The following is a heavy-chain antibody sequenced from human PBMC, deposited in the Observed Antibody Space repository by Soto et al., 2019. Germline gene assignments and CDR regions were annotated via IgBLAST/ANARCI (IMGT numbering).Heavy chain of an antibody. Sequence: QVQLQESGPAMVKPSQTLSLTCTVSGDSMGSCDYYWTWIRLPPGKGREWIGSIYSLGTTFYNPSLDSRVNIAIDTSKNHVSLRLTSVTAADTAVYYCSRGSTYYGFLTWGQGNLVSVPS. CDR2: IYSLGTT. V-gene: IGHV4-30-4*01. J-gene: IGHJ5*02. D-gene: IGHD3-10*01. CDR1: GDSMGSCDYY. CDR3: SRGSTYYGFLT.